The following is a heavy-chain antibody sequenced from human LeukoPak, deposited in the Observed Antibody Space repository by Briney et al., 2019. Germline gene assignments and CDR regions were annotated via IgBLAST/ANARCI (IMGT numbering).Heavy chain of an antibody. CDR2: ISGSGGST. CDR3: AKSPRIYDSSGYCEPDY. V-gene: IGHV3-23*01. Sequence: GGSLRLSCAASGFTFSSYAMSWVRQAPGKGLEWVSAISGSGGSTYYADSVKGRFTISRDNSKNTLYLQMNSLRAEDTAVYYCAKSPRIYDSSGYCEPDYWGQGTLVTVSS. J-gene: IGHJ4*02. D-gene: IGHD3-22*01. CDR1: GFTFSSYA.